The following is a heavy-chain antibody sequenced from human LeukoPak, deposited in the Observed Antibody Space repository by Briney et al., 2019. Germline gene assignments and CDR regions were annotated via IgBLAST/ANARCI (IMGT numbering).Heavy chain of an antibody. CDR1: GDSISSSSYY. D-gene: IGHD3-10*01. Sequence: PSETLSLTCTVSGDSISSSSYYWGWIRQPPGKGLEWIGSIYYSGSTYYNPSLKSRVTISVDTSKNQFSLKLSSVTAADTAVYYCARDRFTMVRGVVGDWGQGTLVTVSS. CDR2: IYYSGST. V-gene: IGHV4-39*07. J-gene: IGHJ4*02. CDR3: ARDRFTMVRGVVGD.